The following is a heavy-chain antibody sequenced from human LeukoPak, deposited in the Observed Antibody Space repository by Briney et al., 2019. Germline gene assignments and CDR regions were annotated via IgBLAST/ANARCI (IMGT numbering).Heavy chain of an antibody. CDR2: FDPEDGET. D-gene: IGHD6-6*01. J-gene: IGHJ4*02. V-gene: IGHV1-24*01. CDR1: GYTLTELS. Sequence: GASVKVSCKVSGYTLTELSMHWVRQAPGKGLEWMGGFDPEDGETIYAQKYQGRVTMTEDTSTDTAYMELSSLRSEDTAVYYCATDLQLGLPADYWGQGTLVTVSS. CDR3: ATDLQLGLPADY.